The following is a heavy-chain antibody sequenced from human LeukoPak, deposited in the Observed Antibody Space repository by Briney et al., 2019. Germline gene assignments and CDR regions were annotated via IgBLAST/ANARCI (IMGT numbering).Heavy chain of an antibody. CDR1: GFTFSSYA. Sequence: GRSLRLSCAASGFTFSSYAMHWVRQAPGKGLEWVAVISYDGSNKYYADSVKGRFTISRDNSKNTLYLQMNSLRAEDTAVYYCERDHASLYWGQGTLVTVSS. J-gene: IGHJ4*02. CDR3: ERDHASLY. CDR2: ISYDGSNK. V-gene: IGHV3-30-3*01.